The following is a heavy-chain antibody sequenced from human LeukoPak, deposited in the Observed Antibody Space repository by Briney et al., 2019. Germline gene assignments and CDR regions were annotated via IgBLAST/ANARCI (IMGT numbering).Heavy chain of an antibody. CDR2: ISGSDGST. J-gene: IGHJ4*02. V-gene: IGHV3-23*01. D-gene: IGHD1-26*01. Sequence: GGSLRLYCAASGYTFSSYAMSWVRQAPGKGLEWVSAISGSDGSTYYADSVKGRFTISRDNSKNTLYLQINSLRAEDTAVYYCAKGRIGYDYWGQGTLVTVS. CDR3: AKGRIGYDY. CDR1: GYTFSSYA.